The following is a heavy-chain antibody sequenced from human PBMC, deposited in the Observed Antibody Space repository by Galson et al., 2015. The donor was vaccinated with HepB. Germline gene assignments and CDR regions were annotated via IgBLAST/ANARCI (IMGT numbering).Heavy chain of an antibody. V-gene: IGHV3-64*01. J-gene: IGHJ4*02. Sequence: SLRLSCAASGFTFSGYAMHWVRQAPGKGLEYVSLITNNGGSTYYANSVKGRFTISRDNSKNTLYLQMGSLRPDDMAVYYCARAGVAGCVDYWGPGTLVTVSS. CDR1: GFTFSGYA. D-gene: IGHD6-19*01. CDR3: ARAGVAGCVDY. CDR2: ITNNGGST.